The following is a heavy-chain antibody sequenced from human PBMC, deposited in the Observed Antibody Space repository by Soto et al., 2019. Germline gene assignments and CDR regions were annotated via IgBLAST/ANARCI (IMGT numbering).Heavy chain of an antibody. CDR3: ARDKAGYNSGWYFYGIDV. V-gene: IGHV3-33*01. D-gene: IGHD6-19*01. CDR1: GFTFSSYG. J-gene: IGHJ6*02. Sequence: QVQLVGSGGGVVQPGRSLRLSCAASGFTFSSYGMHWVRQAPGKGLEWVAIIWYDGSNNYYAESVKGRFTISRDNSKNTLYLQMNSLRAEDTAVYYCARDKAGYNSGWYFYGIDVWGQGPTVTVSS. CDR2: IWYDGSNN.